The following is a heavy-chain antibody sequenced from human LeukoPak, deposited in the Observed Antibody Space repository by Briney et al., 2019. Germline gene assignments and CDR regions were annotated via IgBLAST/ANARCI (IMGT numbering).Heavy chain of an antibody. D-gene: IGHD2-15*01. CDR3: ARDSSAAPHSY. V-gene: IGHV3-7*01. CDR1: GFTFSGYL. Sequence: GGSLRLSCAASGFTFSGYLMSWVRQAPGKGLEWVAHIKEEGSEKYYVDSVKGRFIISRDNAKNSLYLQMNSLRAEDTAVYYCARDSSAAPHSYWGQGTLVTVFS. J-gene: IGHJ4*02. CDR2: IKEEGSEK.